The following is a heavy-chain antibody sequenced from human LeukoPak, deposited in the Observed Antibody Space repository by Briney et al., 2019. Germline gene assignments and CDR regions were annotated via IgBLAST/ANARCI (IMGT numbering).Heavy chain of an antibody. Sequence: GESLKISCKGSGYSFTSYWIGCVRQMPGKGLEWMGIIYPGDSDTRYSPSFQGQVTISADKSISTAYLQWSSLKASDTAMYYCARGITMVRGEGHAFDIWGQGTMVTVSS. CDR2: IYPGDSDT. J-gene: IGHJ3*02. V-gene: IGHV5-51*01. CDR1: GYSFTSYW. D-gene: IGHD3-10*01. CDR3: ARGITMVRGEGHAFDI.